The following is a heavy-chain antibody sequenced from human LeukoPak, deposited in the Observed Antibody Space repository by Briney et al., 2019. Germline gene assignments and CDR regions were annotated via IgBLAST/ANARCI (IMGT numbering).Heavy chain of an antibody. J-gene: IGHJ4*02. D-gene: IGHD2-2*01. CDR3: AKDLGYCSSFSCPFDY. CDR2: ISGSGGST. CDR1: GFSFSSYT. Sequence: GGSLRLSCAVSGFSFSSYTMSWVRQAPGKGPEWVSAISGSGGSTYYADCVKGRFTISRDNSKNTLFLQMNSLRAEDTAVYYCAKDLGYCSSFSCPFDYWGQGTLVTVSS. V-gene: IGHV3-23*01.